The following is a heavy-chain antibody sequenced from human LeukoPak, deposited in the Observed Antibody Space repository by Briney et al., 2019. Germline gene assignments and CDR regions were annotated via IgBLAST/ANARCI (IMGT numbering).Heavy chain of an antibody. D-gene: IGHD1-26*01. CDR1: GFTFSSYD. V-gene: IGHV3-23*01. CDR3: AKDRSRADY. CDR2: ISGSGGRT. Sequence: GGSLRLSCAASGFTFSSYDISWVRQAPGKGLEWVSAISGSGGRTYYADSVKGRFTISRDNSKNTLYLQMNSLSAEDTAVYYCAKDRSRADYWGQGTLVTVSS. J-gene: IGHJ4*02.